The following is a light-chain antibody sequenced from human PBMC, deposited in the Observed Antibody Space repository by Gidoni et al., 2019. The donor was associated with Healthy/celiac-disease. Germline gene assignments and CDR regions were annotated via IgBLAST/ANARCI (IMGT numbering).Light chain of an antibody. CDR2: GAS. CDR3: QQYNNWWT. Sequence: EIGRTQSPATLSVSPGERATLSCRASKSVSSNLAWYQQKPGQAPRLLISGASTRATGIPARFSGSGSGTEFTLTISRLQSEVFAVYYCQQYNNWWTFGQGTKVEIK. J-gene: IGKJ1*01. CDR1: KSVSSN. V-gene: IGKV3-15*01.